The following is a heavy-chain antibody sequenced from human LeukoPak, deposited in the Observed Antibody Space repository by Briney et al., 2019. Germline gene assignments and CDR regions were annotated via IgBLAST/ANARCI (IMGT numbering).Heavy chain of an antibody. CDR1: SGSISSTSYY. V-gene: IGHV4-39*07. CDR3: TREMRSPRGGFDY. J-gene: IGHJ4*02. Sequence: SETLSLTCTVSSGSISSTSYYWGWIRQPPGMGLEWIGSMYYSGSTYYNPSLKSRVTISVDTSKSQFSLKLSSVTAADTAVYYCTREMRSPRGGFDYWDQGTLVTVSS. D-gene: IGHD3-10*01. CDR2: MYYSGST.